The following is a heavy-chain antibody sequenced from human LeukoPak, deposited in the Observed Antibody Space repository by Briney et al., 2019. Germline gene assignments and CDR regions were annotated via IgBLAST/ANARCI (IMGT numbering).Heavy chain of an antibody. Sequence: SETLSLTCVVSGGSVSGYYWGWIRQPPGGGLEWIGYVCYSGSTNYNPSFKSRITISVDTSRNQFSLQLSSVTAADTAVYYCARIHRYCSGGACYVLDNWGQGTLVAVSS. CDR1: GGSVSGYY. J-gene: IGHJ4*02. CDR2: VCYSGST. D-gene: IGHD2-15*01. CDR3: ARIHRYCSGGACYVLDN. V-gene: IGHV4-59*02.